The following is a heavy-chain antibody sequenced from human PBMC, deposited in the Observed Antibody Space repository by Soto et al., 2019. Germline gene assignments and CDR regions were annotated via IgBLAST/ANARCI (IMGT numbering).Heavy chain of an antibody. CDR3: ARIPRVHDYYYYGMDV. CDR2: INPNSGGT. V-gene: IGHV1-2*02. CDR1: GYTFTDYY. Sequence: GASVKVSCKASGYTFTDYYMHWVRQAPGQGLEWMGWINPNSGGTNYAQKFQGRVTMTRDTSISTAYMELSRLRSDDTAVYYCARIPRVHDYYYYGMDVWGQGTTVTASS. J-gene: IGHJ6*02. D-gene: IGHD2-2*02.